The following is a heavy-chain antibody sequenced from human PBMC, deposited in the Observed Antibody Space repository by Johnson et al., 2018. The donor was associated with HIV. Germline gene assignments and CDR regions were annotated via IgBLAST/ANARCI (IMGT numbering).Heavy chain of an antibody. J-gene: IGHJ3*02. CDR1: GFTFSSYA. D-gene: IGHD2-8*01. CDR2: ISYDGSNK. CDR3: TRGFCSNGVCSSLLGFDAFDI. Sequence: QEKLVESGGGVVQPGRSLRLSCAASGFTFSSYAMHWVRQAPGKGLEWVAVISYDGSNKYYADSVKGRFTISRDNSKNTLYLQMNSLTAEDTAVYYCTRGFCSNGVCSSLLGFDAFDIWGQGTTVTVSS. V-gene: IGHV3-30-3*01.